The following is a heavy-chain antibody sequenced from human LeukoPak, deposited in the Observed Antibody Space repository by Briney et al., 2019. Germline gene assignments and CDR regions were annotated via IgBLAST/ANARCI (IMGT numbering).Heavy chain of an antibody. Sequence: GGSLRLSCAASGFTFSSYNMNWVRQAPGKGLEWVSSITFSSSYIYYADSVKGRFTITRENAKNSLYLQMDSLGAEDTAVYYCARGREGYNSYDYWGQGTLVTVSS. V-gene: IGHV3-21*01. CDR2: ITFSSSYI. CDR3: ARGREGYNSYDY. D-gene: IGHD5-24*01. CDR1: GFTFSSYN. J-gene: IGHJ4*02.